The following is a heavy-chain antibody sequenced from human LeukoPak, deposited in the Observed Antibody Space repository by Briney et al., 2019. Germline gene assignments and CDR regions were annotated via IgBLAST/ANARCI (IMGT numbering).Heavy chain of an antibody. D-gene: IGHD3-10*01. V-gene: IGHV3-9*01. J-gene: IGHJ4*02. Sequence: GRSLRLSCAASGFTFDDYAMPWVRQAPGKGLEWVSGISWNSGSIGYADSVKGRFTISRDNAKNSLYLQMNSLRAEDTALYYCAKGYGSGSYDGGYYFDYWGQGTLVTVSS. CDR3: AKGYGSGSYDGGYYFDY. CDR2: ISWNSGSI. CDR1: GFTFDDYA.